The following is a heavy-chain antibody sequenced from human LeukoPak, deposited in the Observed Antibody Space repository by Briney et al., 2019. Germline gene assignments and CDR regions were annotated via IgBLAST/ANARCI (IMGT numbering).Heavy chain of an antibody. CDR1: GLTFSSYA. Sequence: GGSLRLSCAASGLTFSSYAMSWVRQAPGKGLEWVSAISGSGGSTYYADSVKGRFTISRDNSKNTLYLQMNSLRAEDTAVYYCAKVPGYSSSWYLDYWGQGTLVTVSS. CDR3: AKVPGYSSSWYLDY. J-gene: IGHJ4*02. CDR2: ISGSGGST. V-gene: IGHV3-23*01. D-gene: IGHD6-13*01.